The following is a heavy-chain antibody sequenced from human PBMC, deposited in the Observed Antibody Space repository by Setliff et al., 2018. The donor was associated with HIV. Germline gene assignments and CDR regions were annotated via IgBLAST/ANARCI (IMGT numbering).Heavy chain of an antibody. V-gene: IGHV4-59*08. CDR1: GGSISSHY. Sequence: SETLSLTCSFSGGSISSHYWSWIRLPPGKGLEWIGTIYYNGNTNYNPSLKSRVTISVDTSKNQLSLNLTSVTAADTAVYYCARPLTTSYYFWGDAFAIWGQGTMVTVSS. J-gene: IGHJ3*02. CDR2: IYYNGNT. CDR3: ARPLTTSYYFWGDAFAI. D-gene: IGHD3-10*02.